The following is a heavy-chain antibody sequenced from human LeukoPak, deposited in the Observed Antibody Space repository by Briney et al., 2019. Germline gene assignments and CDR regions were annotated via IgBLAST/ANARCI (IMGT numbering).Heavy chain of an antibody. Sequence: GGSLGLSCAASGFTFSSYWMSWVRQAPGKGLEWVANIKQDGSEKYYVDSVKGRFTISRDNAKNSLYLQMNSLRAEDTAVYYCAREIVVVPAAILEADAFDIWGQGTMVTVSS. CDR1: GFTFSSYW. CDR3: AREIVVVPAAILEADAFDI. CDR2: IKQDGSEK. J-gene: IGHJ3*02. V-gene: IGHV3-7*01. D-gene: IGHD2-2*01.